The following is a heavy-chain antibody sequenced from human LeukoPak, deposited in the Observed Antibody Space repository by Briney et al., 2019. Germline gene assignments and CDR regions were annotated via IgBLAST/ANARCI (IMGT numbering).Heavy chain of an antibody. V-gene: IGHV3-21*01. D-gene: IGHD3-9*01. CDR1: GFTFSSYS. CDR3: AKDRKFLTGYTIDY. Sequence: GGSLRLSCAASGFTFSSYSMNWVRQAPGKGLEWVSSISSSGTYIYYADSVKGRFTISRDNAKNSLYLQMNSLRAEDTAVYYCAKDRKFLTGYTIDYWGQGTLVTVSS. J-gene: IGHJ4*02. CDR2: ISSSGTYI.